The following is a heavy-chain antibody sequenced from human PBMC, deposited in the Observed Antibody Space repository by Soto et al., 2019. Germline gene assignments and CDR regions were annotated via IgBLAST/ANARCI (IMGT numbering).Heavy chain of an antibody. J-gene: IGHJ4*02. CDR2: IIPLFGTA. D-gene: IGHD1-1*01. V-gene: IGHV1-69*12. CDR3: ASMLDHYYFDY. CDR1: GGTFSSYA. Sequence: QVQLVQSGAEVKKPGSSVKVSCKASGGTFSSYAISWVRQAPGQGLEWMGGIIPLFGTADYAHKFQGRVTLTADESTSTAYMELSSLRSEDTAVYYCASMLDHYYFDYWGQGTLVTVSS.